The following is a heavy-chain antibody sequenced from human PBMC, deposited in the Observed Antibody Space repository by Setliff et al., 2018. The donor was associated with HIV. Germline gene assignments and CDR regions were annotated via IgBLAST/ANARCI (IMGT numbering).Heavy chain of an antibody. J-gene: IGHJ4*02. V-gene: IGHV4-38-2*01. CDR3: ASAGSGTRAPPRY. Sequence: SETLSLTCAVSGYSISSGYYWGWIRQPPGKGLEWVGSIYHSGTTYYNPSLKSRVTISVDTSRNQFSLKLSSVTAADTAVYYCASAGSGTRAPPRYWGQGTLVTVSS. CDR2: IYHSGTT. D-gene: IGHD1-1*01. CDR1: GYSISSGYY.